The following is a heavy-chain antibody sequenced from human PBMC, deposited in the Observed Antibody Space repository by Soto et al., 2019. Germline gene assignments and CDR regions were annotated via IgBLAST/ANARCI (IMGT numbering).Heavy chain of an antibody. Sequence: QVQLVESGGGVVQPGRSLRLSCAASGFTFSSYAMHWVRQAPGKGLEWVAVISYHGSNKYYADSVKGRFTISRDNSKNTLYLQLNSLRAAATAVYYCSKSPLPSSTTLGFDYWGQGTLVTVSS. V-gene: IGHV3-30-3*01. J-gene: IGHJ4*02. CDR3: SKSPLPSSTTLGFDY. CDR1: GFTFSSYA. D-gene: IGHD2-2*01. CDR2: ISYHGSNK.